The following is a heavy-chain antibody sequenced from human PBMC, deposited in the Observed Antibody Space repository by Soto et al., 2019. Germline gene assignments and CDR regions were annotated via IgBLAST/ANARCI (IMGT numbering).Heavy chain of an antibody. D-gene: IGHD2-21*02. V-gene: IGHV3-33*01. J-gene: IGHJ3*02. CDR2: IWYDGSKK. CDR1: GFTFSGFG. Sequence: QVQLVESGGGVVQPGTSLRLSCEASGFTFSGFGMHWVRQAPGKGLEWVAVIWYDGSKKNYADSVKGRFTISRDNSKNALYRQMNRLRAGDTAVYYCARGRGGRYGGNSAHFDIWGQGTLVTVSS. CDR3: ARGRGGRYGGNSAHFDI.